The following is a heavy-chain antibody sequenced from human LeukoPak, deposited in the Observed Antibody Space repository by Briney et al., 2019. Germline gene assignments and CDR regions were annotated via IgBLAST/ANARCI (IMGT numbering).Heavy chain of an antibody. D-gene: IGHD6-13*01. Sequence: GGSLRLSCAASGFTFSSYSMNWVRQAPGKGLEWVSSISSSSSYIYYADSVKGRFTISRDNAKNSLYLQMNSLRAEDTAVYYCARSSLGIAAAGDFDYWGQGTLVTVSS. V-gene: IGHV3-21*01. CDR3: ARSSLGIAAAGDFDY. CDR1: GFTFSSYS. J-gene: IGHJ4*02. CDR2: ISSSSSYI.